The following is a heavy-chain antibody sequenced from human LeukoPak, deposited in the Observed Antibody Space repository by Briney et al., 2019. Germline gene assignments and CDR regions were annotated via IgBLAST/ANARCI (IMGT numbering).Heavy chain of an antibody. CDR2: INPNSGGA. CDR3: ARAGGRSWFDP. J-gene: IGHJ5*02. Sequence: ASVKVSCKASGYSFNDKYLHWVRQAPGQGLEWMGSINPNSGGANYAQKFQGRVTMTTDTSMSTAYMELSRLTSDDTAVYYCARAGGRSWFDPWGQGTLVTVSS. V-gene: IGHV1-2*02. CDR1: GYSFNDKY.